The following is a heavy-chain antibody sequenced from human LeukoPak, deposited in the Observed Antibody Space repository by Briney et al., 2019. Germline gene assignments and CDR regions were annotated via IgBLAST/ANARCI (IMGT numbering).Heavy chain of an antibody. CDR3: AKDDSSGYYPSLGAFDI. CDR1: GFTFGSYC. Sequence: GGSLRLSCAASGFTFGSYCMHWVRQAPGKGLEWVAFIRYDGSNKYYADSVKGRFTISRDNSKNTLYLQMNSLRAEDTAGYYCAKDDSSGYYPSLGAFDIWGQGTMVTVSS. CDR2: IRYDGSNK. D-gene: IGHD3-22*01. J-gene: IGHJ3*02. V-gene: IGHV3-30*02.